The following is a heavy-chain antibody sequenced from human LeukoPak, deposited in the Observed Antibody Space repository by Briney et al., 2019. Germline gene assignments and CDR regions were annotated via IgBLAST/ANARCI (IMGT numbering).Heavy chain of an antibody. Sequence: SVKVSCKASGGTFSSYAISWVRQAPGQGLEWMGGIIPIFGTANYAQKFQGRVTITADESTSTAYMELSSLRSEETAVYYCASFAGYNDFDYWGQGTLVTVSS. CDR2: IIPIFGTA. D-gene: IGHD5-24*01. J-gene: IGHJ4*02. CDR3: ASFAGYNDFDY. CDR1: GGTFSSYA. V-gene: IGHV1-69*13.